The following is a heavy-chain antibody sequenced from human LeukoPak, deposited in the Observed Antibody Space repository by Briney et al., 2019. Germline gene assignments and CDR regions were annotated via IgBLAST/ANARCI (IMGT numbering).Heavy chain of an antibody. CDR2: INPNSGGT. CDR1: GYTFTGYY. J-gene: IGHJ4*02. D-gene: IGHD2-2*01. V-gene: IGHV1-2*02. Sequence: ASVKVSCKASGYTFTGYYMHWVRQAPGQGLEWMGWINPNSGGTNYAQKFQGRVTMTRDTSISTAYMELSRLRSDDTAVYYCARDFSIRESSSSTSCYSDWNYEGFFDYWGQGTLVTVSS. CDR3: ARDFSIRESSSSTSCYSDWNYEGFFDY.